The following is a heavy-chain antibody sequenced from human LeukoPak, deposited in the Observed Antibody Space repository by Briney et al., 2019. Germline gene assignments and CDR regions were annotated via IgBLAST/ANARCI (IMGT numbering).Heavy chain of an antibody. V-gene: IGHV3-30-3*01. J-gene: IGHJ4*02. CDR2: ISYDGSNK. D-gene: IGHD3-22*01. CDR1: GFTFSSYA. Sequence: GGSLRLSCAASGFTFSSYAMHWVRQAPGKGLEWVAVISYDGSNKYYADSVKGRFTISRDNSKNTLYLQMNSLRAEDTAVYYCARDGDTTYYYDSSGYLNAWYFDYWGQGTLVTVSS. CDR3: ARDGDTTYYYDSSGYLNAWYFDY.